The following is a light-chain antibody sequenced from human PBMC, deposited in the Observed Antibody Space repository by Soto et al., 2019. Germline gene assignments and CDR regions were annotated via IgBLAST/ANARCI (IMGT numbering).Light chain of an antibody. CDR2: DVT. V-gene: IGLV2-14*03. CDR3: SSYTTTSAVA. J-gene: IGLJ2*01. CDR1: SSDVGGYNY. Sequence: QSVLTQPASVSGSPGQWITISCTGTSSDVGGYNYVSGYQQHPGKAPKLMIYDVTNRTSGVSYRFSGSKSGNTASLTISGLQAEDEADYYCSSYTTTSAVAFGGGTKLTVL.